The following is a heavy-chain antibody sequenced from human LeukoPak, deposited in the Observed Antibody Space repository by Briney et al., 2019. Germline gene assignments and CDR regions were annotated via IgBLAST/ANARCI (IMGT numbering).Heavy chain of an antibody. CDR2: IKQAASQE. CDR1: GFTFSSYW. J-gene: IGHJ4*02. V-gene: IGHV3-7*01. Sequence: GGSLRLSCAASGFTFSSYWMSWVRQAPGKGPEWVAHIKQAASQEYHVDSVKGRFTISRDNAKNSLYLQMNSLRAEDTAVYYCARGVVYPAWSGPHWSDYWGQGALVTVSS. D-gene: IGHD3-3*01. CDR3: ARGVVYPAWSGPHWSDY.